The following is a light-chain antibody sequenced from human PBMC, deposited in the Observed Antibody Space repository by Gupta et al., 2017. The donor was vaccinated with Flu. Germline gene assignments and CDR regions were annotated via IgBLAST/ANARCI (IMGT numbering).Light chain of an antibody. CDR3: QQYYNPPPM. CDR2: WAS. V-gene: IGKV4-1*01. Sequence: SLGERATINCKSSQNILYSSNNKNDLAWYQQKPGQPPKLLIYWASTRESGVPDRFSGSGSGTDFTLTISSLQAEDVAVYYCQQYYNPPPMFGRGTKVEIK. CDR1: QNILYSSNNKND. J-gene: IGKJ1*01.